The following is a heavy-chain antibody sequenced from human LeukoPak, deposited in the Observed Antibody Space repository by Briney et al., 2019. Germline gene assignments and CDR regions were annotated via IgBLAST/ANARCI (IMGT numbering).Heavy chain of an antibody. CDR2: IHRGGTT. V-gene: IGHV3-53*01. J-gene: IGHJ4*02. CDR1: GFTVSNNY. CDR3: ARVDGGQSI. Sequence: PGGSLRLSCAASGFTVSNNYMSWVRQAPGKGLEWVSLIHRGGTTYYADSVKGRFTISRDNSKNTLYFQMNSLRDEDTAVYYCARVDGGQSIWGQGTLVTVSS. D-gene: IGHD6-6*01.